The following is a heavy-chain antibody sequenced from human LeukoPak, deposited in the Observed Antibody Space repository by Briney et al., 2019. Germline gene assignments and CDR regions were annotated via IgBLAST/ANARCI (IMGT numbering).Heavy chain of an antibody. V-gene: IGHV4-59*08. J-gene: IGHJ5*02. CDR2: IYYSGST. Sequence: SETLSLTCTVSGGSISSYYWSWIRQPPGKGLEWIGYIYYSGSTNYNPSLKGRVTISVDTSKNQFSLKLSPVTAADTAVYYCARATVTLDNWFDPWGQGTLVTVSS. D-gene: IGHD4-17*01. CDR3: ARATVTLDNWFDP. CDR1: GGSISSYY.